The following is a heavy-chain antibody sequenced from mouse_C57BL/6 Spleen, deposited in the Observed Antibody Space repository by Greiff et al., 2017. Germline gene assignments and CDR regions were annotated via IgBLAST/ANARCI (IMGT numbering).Heavy chain of an antibody. Sequence: VMLVESGPELVKPGASVKISCKASGYSFTSYYIHWVKQRPGQGLEWIGWIYPGSGNTKYNEKFKGKATLTADTSSSTAYMQLSSLTSEDSAVYYCARSIPGDYWGQGTTLTVSS. CDR3: ARSIPGDY. J-gene: IGHJ2*01. CDR1: GYSFTSYY. V-gene: IGHV1-66*01. CDR2: IYPGSGNT.